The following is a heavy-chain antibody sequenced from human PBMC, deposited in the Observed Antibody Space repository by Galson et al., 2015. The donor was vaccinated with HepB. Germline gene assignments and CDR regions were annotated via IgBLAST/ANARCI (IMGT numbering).Heavy chain of an antibody. Sequence: SVKVSCKASGFTFTSSVMQWVRQARGQRLEWIGWIVVGSGQKNYDPKFQERVTITRDMSTSPAYMELRSLRSDATAVYYCAAGFQTQLPSDFDYWGQGTLVTVSS. D-gene: IGHD2-2*01. CDR1: GFTFTSSV. CDR3: AAGFQTQLPSDFDY. V-gene: IGHV1-58*02. CDR2: IVVGSGQK. J-gene: IGHJ4*02.